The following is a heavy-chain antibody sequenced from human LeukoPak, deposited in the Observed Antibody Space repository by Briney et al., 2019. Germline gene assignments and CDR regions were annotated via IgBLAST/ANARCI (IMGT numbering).Heavy chain of an antibody. Sequence: SETLSLTCAVYGGSFSGYYWSWIRQPPGKGLEWIGEINHSGSTNYNPSPKSRVTISVDTSKNQFSLKLSSVTVADTAVYYCARLGIVVVPAAISGMDVWGKGTTVTVSS. CDR1: GGSFSGYY. V-gene: IGHV4-34*01. D-gene: IGHD2-2*02. CDR2: INHSGST. CDR3: ARLGIVVVPAAISGMDV. J-gene: IGHJ6*04.